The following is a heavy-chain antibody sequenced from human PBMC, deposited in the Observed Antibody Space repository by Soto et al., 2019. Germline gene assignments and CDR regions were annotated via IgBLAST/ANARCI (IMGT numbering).Heavy chain of an antibody. Sequence: ASVKVSCKASGYTSTAYPMHWVRQAPGQRLEWMGWINVANGDTGYSQKFQGRVTVTRDTSASTVYMELSSLTSEDTAVYYCARKDYYGAGIYYFXHWGQGTLVXVSS. J-gene: IGHJ4*02. CDR1: GYTSTAYP. V-gene: IGHV1-3*01. CDR2: INVANGDT. CDR3: ARKDYYGAGIYYFXH. D-gene: IGHD3-10*01.